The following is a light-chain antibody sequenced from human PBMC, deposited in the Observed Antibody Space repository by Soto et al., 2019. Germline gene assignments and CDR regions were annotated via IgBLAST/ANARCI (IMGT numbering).Light chain of an antibody. Sequence: QSVLTQPPSVSGAPGQRVTISCTGSSSNIGAGYDVHWYQQLPGTAPKLLIYDNSNRPSGVPDRFSGSKSGTSASLAITRLQAEDEADYYCQSYDSSLSAVVFGGGTQLTVL. CDR2: DNS. CDR1: SSNIGAGYD. V-gene: IGLV1-40*01. J-gene: IGLJ2*01. CDR3: QSYDSSLSAVV.